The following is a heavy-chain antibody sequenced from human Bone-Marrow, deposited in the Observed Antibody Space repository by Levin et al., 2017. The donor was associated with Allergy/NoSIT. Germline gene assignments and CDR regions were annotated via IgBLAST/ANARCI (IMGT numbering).Heavy chain of an antibody. CDR2: ISYDGSNK. J-gene: IGHJ4*02. D-gene: IGHD6-19*01. CDR3: ARVPRASTIAVAGLFDY. CDR1: GFTFSSYA. Sequence: GGSLRLSCAASGFTFSSYAMHWVRQAPGKGLEWVAVISYDGSNKYYADSVKGRFTISRDNSKNTLYLQMNSLRAEDTAVYYCARVPRASTIAVAGLFDYWGQGTLVTVSS. V-gene: IGHV3-30-3*01.